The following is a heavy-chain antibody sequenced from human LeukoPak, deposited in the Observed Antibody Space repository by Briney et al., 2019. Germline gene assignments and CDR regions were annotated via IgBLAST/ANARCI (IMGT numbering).Heavy chain of an antibody. Sequence: PGGSLRLSCAASGFTFSSYSMNWVRQAPGKGLEWVSSISSSSSYIYYADSVKGRFTISRDNAKNSLYLQMNSLRAEDTAVYYCARGGDGYTYYFDYWGQGTLVTVSS. V-gene: IGHV3-21*01. D-gene: IGHD5-24*01. CDR1: GFTFSSYS. CDR2: ISSSSSYI. CDR3: ARGGDGYTYYFDY. J-gene: IGHJ4*02.